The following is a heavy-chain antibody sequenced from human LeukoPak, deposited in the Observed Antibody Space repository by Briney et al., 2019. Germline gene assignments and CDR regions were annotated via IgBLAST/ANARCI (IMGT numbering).Heavy chain of an antibody. CDR1: GYTFTSYG. Sequence: ASVKVSCKASGYTFTSYGISWVRQAPGQGLEWMGWISAYNGNTNYAQKLQGRVTMTTDTSTSTAYMELRSLRSDDTAMYYCARFRAGSGSYYFDYWGQGTLVTVSS. V-gene: IGHV1-18*01. CDR3: ARFRAGSGSYYFDY. J-gene: IGHJ4*02. D-gene: IGHD1-26*01. CDR2: ISAYNGNT.